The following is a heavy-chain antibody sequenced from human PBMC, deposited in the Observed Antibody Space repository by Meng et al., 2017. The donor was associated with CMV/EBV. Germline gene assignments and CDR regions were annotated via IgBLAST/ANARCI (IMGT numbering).Heavy chain of an antibody. Sequence: SVTVSCQASGGTFSSYAISWVRQAPGQGLEWMGGIIPILGIANYAQKFQGRVTITADKSTSTAYMELSSLRSEDTAVYYCATGYSPEWYYYGMDVWGQGTTVTVSS. CDR2: IIPILGIA. CDR3: ATGYSPEWYYYGMDV. V-gene: IGHV1-69*10. J-gene: IGHJ6*02. CDR1: GGTFSSYA. D-gene: IGHD5-18*01.